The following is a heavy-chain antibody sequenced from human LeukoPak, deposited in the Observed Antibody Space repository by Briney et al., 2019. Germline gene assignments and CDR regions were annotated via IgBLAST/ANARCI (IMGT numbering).Heavy chain of an antibody. CDR3: ARVPRLRGWYPYYFDY. CDR1: GYTFTSYA. J-gene: IGHJ4*02. D-gene: IGHD6-19*01. Sequence: GASVKVSCKASGYTFTSYATHWVRQAPGQRLEWMGWINAGNGNTKYSQKFQGRVTITRDTSASTAYMELSSLRSEDTAVYYCARVPRLRGWYPYYFDYWGQGTLVTVSS. CDR2: INAGNGNT. V-gene: IGHV1-3*01.